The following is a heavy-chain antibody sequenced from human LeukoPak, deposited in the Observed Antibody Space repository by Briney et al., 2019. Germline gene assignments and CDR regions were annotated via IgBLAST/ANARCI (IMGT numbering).Heavy chain of an antibody. J-gene: IGHJ6*03. Sequence: PSETLSLTCTVSGGSISSGSYYWSWIRQPAGKGPEWIGHIYFSGATYYNPSLNSRVTISIDKSKSQFSLKLGSLTAADTAVYYCARGPPLRVGRGFYYMDVWDKGTTVTVSS. CDR3: ARGPPLRVGRGFYYMDV. CDR1: GGSISSGSYY. V-gene: IGHV4-61*10. D-gene: IGHD3-10*01. CDR2: IYFSGAT.